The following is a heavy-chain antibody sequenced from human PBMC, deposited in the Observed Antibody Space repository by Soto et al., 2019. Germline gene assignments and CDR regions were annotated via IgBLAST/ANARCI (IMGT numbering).Heavy chain of an antibody. D-gene: IGHD4-17*01. J-gene: IGHJ6*02. CDR1: GFTFSSYS. Sequence: GGSLRLSCAASGFTFSSYSMNWVRQAPGKGLEWVSSISSSSSYIYYADSVKGRFTISRDNAKNSLYLQMNSLRAEVSAVYYCARDSSLGLPYGMDVWGQGTTVTVSS. V-gene: IGHV3-21*01. CDR2: ISSSSSYI. CDR3: ARDSSLGLPYGMDV.